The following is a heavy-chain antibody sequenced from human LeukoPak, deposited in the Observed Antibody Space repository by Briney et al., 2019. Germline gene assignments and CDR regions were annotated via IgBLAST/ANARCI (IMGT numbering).Heavy chain of an antibody. CDR1: GYTFTSYD. CDR2: MSPNSGNT. D-gene: IGHD2-21*02. J-gene: IGHJ4*02. CDR3: ARVTPYCGGDCSYHFDY. V-gene: IGHV1-8*01. Sequence: ASVKVSCKASGYTFTSYDINWVRQATGQGLEWMGWMSPNSGNTGYAQKFQGRVTMTRNTSISTAYMELSSLRSEDTAVYYCARVTPYCGGDCSYHFDYWGQGTLVTVPS.